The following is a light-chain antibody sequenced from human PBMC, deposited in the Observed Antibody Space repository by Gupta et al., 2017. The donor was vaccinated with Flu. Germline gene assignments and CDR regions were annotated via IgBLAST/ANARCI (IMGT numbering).Light chain of an antibody. V-gene: IGKV3-20*01. CDR2: GAS. CDR1: LSVSSSY. J-gene: IGKJ1*01. Sequence: EIVLTQSPGTLSLSPGERATLSCRASLSVSSSYLAWYQQKPGQAPRLPIYGASSRATGIPDRFSGSGSGTDFTLTISRLEPEDFAVYYCQQYGSSLSLTFGQGTKVEIK. CDR3: QQYGSSLSLT.